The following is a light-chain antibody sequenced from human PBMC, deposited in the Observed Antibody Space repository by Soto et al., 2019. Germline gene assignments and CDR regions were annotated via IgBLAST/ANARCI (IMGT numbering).Light chain of an antibody. CDR3: QQYGNLWT. CDR1: QDISNY. J-gene: IGKJ1*01. V-gene: IGKV1-33*01. Sequence: DIQMTQSPSSLSASVGDRVTITCQASQDISNYLNWYQQKPGKAPKLLIYDASNLETGVPSRFSGSGSGTDFTFTISSLQPEDIATYYCQQYGNLWTFGQGTKVDIK. CDR2: DAS.